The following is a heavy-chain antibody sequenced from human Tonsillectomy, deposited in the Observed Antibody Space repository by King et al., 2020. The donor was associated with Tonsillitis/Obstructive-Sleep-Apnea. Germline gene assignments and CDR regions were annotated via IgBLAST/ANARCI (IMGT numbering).Heavy chain of an antibody. J-gene: IGHJ4*02. Sequence: VQLVESGGDLVQPGGSLRLSCSASGFTFRTYAMHWVRQAPGKGLEYVSAINNNGGTTYYPDSVKGRFTISRDNSKNTLYLQMSSLRAEDTAVYYCVKSGRITPDYWGQGTLVIVSS. CDR2: INNNGGTT. D-gene: IGHD3-10*01. CDR3: VKSGRITPDY. V-gene: IGHV3-64D*06. CDR1: GFTFRTYA.